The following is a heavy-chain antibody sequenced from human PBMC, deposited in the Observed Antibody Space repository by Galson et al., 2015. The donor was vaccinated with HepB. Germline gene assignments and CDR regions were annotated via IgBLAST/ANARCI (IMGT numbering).Heavy chain of an antibody. CDR2: ISSSRTII. CDR1: GFTFSSFS. Sequence: SLRLSCAASGFTFSSFSMNWVRQAPGKGLEWVSYISSSRTIIYYADSVKGRFTISRDNAKNSLYLQMNSLRDEDTAVYYCARDGKQGLAQYNWFDPWGQGTLVTVSS. D-gene: IGHD6-19*01. CDR3: ARDGKQGLAQYNWFDP. V-gene: IGHV3-48*02. J-gene: IGHJ5*02.